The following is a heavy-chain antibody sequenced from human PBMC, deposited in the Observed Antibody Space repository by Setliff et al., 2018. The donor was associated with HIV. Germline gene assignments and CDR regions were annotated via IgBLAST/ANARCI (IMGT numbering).Heavy chain of an antibody. D-gene: IGHD3-9*01. CDR2: IYPGDSDT. Sequence: PGESLKISCKGSGYSFTNYWIAWVRQMPGRGLEWMGIIYPGDSDTRYSPSFQGQVTISAEKSISTAYLQWSSLKASDTAMYYCARQGDYHILTGYYSGPHDAFDIWGQGTMVTVSS. CDR1: GYSFTNYW. CDR3: ARQGDYHILTGYYSGPHDAFDI. V-gene: IGHV5-51*01. J-gene: IGHJ3*02.